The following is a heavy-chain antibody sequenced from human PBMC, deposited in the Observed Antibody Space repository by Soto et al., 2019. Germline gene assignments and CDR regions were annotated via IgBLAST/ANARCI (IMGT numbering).Heavy chain of an antibody. V-gene: IGHV1-8*01. Sequence: GASVKVSCKASGYTFTSYDINWVRQATGQGLEWMGWMNPNSGNTGYAQKFQGRVTMTRNTSISTAYMELGSLRSEDTAVYYCARGRRVLKPEPNDYWGQGTLVTVSS. CDR2: MNPNSGNT. J-gene: IGHJ4*02. CDR1: GYTFTSYD. CDR3: ARGRRVLKPEPNDY.